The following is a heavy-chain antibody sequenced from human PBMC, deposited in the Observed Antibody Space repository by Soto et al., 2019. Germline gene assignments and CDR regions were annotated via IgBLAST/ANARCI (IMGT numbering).Heavy chain of an antibody. J-gene: IGHJ4*02. Sequence: QVQLQQGGAGLLKPSETLSLTCAVYGGSFSGYYWSWIRQPPFKGLEWIGEINHSGSTNYKPSLKSRVTISVDTSKNQFSLRLSSVTAADTAVYYCARVGNNYVSDYWGQGTLVTVSS. CDR3: ARVGNNYVSDY. CDR2: INHSGST. D-gene: IGHD4-4*01. CDR1: GGSFSGYY. V-gene: IGHV4-34*01.